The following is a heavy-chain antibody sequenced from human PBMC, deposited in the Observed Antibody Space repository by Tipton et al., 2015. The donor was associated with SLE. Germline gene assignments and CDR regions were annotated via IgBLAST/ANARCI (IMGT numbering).Heavy chain of an antibody. J-gene: IGHJ3*02. Sequence: SLRLSCAASGIIVSGNYMSWVRQAPGKGLEWVSTIYSGGHTFYADSVKGRFTISRDNSKNTLYLQMNSLRAEDTAVYYCARRNSESGAFDMWGQGTLVTVSS. CDR1: GIIVSGNY. D-gene: IGHD3-10*01. CDR2: IYSGGHT. V-gene: IGHV3-53*01. CDR3: ARRNSESGAFDM.